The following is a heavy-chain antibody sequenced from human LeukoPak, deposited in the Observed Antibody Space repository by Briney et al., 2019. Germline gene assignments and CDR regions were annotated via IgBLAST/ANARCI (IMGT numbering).Heavy chain of an antibody. CDR1: GFSFDDYA. CDR2: INWNGASI. CDR3: AKDSHYSEFSTFDI. D-gene: IGHD2-15*01. V-gene: IGHV3-9*01. J-gene: IGHJ3*02. Sequence: GGTLRLSCTASGFSFDDYAMHWVRQAPGKGLEWVSSINWNGASIVYVDSVKGRFTISRDNAKTSLYLQMNSLRTEDTALYYCAKDSHYSEFSTFDIWGQGTMVTVCS.